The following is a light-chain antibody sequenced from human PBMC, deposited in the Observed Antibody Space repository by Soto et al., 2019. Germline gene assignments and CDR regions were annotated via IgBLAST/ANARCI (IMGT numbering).Light chain of an antibody. CDR1: SSDVGGYNY. Sequence: QSALTQPASVSGSPGQSITISCTGTSSDVGGYNYVSWYQQHPGKAPKLMIYEVSNRPSGVSDRFSASKSGDTASLTISGLQAEDEADYDCGSYTRSSTRVFGGGTKLTVL. CDR2: EVS. CDR3: GSYTRSSTRV. V-gene: IGLV2-14*01. J-gene: IGLJ2*01.